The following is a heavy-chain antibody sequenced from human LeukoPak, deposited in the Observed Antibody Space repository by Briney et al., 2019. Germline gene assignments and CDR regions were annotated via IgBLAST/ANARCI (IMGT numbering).Heavy chain of an antibody. CDR3: ARWGLGPSFDY. J-gene: IGHJ4*02. Sequence: GGSLRLSCAASGFTFSGYSMTRVRQAPGKGLEWVSYISAGSDYIYYADSVKGRFTISRDNAKNSLSLQMNSLRAEDTAVYYCARWGLGPSFDYWGQGTLVTVSS. CDR2: ISAGSDYI. D-gene: IGHD1-26*01. CDR1: GFTFSGYS. V-gene: IGHV3-21*01.